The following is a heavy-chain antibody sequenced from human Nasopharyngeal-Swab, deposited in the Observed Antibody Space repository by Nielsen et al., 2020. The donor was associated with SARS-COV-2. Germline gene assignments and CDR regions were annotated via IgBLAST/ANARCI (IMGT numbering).Heavy chain of an antibody. J-gene: IGHJ4*02. Sequence: GESLKISCAASGFTFSSYGTHWVRQAPGKGLEWVAVISYDGSNKYYADSVKGRFTISRDNSKNTLYLQMNSLRAEDTAVYYCALAVYDYIDYWGQGTLVTV. D-gene: IGHD5/OR15-5a*01. V-gene: IGHV3-30*03. CDR2: ISYDGSNK. CDR3: ALAVYDYIDY. CDR1: GFTFSSYG.